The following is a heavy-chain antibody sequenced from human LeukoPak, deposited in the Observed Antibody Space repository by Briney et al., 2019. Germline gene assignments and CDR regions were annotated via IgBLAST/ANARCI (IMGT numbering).Heavy chain of an antibody. CDR1: GFTFSSYT. Sequence: PGGSLRLSCAASGFTFSSYTMNWVRQAPGKGLEWVSAISGSGGSTYYADSVKGRFTISRDNSKNTLYLQMNSLRAEDTAVYYCAKTSGYSYGYVGYWGQGTLVTVSS. J-gene: IGHJ4*02. CDR3: AKTSGYSYGYVGY. V-gene: IGHV3-23*01. CDR2: ISGSGGST. D-gene: IGHD5-18*01.